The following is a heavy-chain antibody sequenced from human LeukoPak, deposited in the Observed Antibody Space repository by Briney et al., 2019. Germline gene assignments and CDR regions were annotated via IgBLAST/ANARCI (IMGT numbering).Heavy chain of an antibody. CDR2: VHHNAGA. CDR3: ARDPRWLTPDCTSTSCYENYFAP. CDR1: GYSISSGYQ. Sequence: PSETLSLTCAVSGYSISSGYQWAWIRQPLGRGLEWIGSVHHNAGAHYNPSLRSRVTISVDASKNHFSLKLSSVTVADTAVYFCARDPRWLTPDCTSTSCYENYFAPWGQGTLVTVSS. J-gene: IGHJ5*02. V-gene: IGHV4-38-2*02. D-gene: IGHD2-2*01.